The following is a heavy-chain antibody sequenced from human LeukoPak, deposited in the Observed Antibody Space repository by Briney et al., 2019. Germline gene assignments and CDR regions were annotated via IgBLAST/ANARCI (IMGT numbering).Heavy chain of an antibody. V-gene: IGHV4-34*01. D-gene: IGHD3-9*01. CDR2: INHSGST. Sequence: PSETLSLTCAVYGGSFSGYYWSWIRQPPGKGLEWIGEINHSGSTNYNPSLKSRVTISVDTSKNQFSLKLSSVTAADTAVYYCARWGRRDILTGYPHDNWFDPWGQGTLVTVSS. CDR1: GGSFSGYY. J-gene: IGHJ5*02. CDR3: ARWGRRDILTGYPHDNWFDP.